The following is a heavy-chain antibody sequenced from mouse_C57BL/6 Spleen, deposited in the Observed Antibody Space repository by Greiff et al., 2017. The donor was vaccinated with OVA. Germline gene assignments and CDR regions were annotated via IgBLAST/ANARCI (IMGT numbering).Heavy chain of an antibody. CDR3: ARGDGYYETDWYFDV. CDR2: IYIGNGYT. V-gene: IGHV1-58*01. J-gene: IGHJ1*03. D-gene: IGHD2-3*01. Sequence: EVQLVESGAELVRPGSSVKMSCKTSGYTFTSYGINWVKQRPGQGLEWIGYIYIGNGYTEYNEKFKGKATLTSDTSSSTAYMQLSSLTSEDSAIYFCARGDGYYETDWYFDVWGTGTTVTVSS. CDR1: GYTFTSYG.